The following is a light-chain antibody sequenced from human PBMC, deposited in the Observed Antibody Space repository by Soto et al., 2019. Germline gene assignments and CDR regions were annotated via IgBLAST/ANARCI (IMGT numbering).Light chain of an antibody. CDR3: QQSYSTPPWK. J-gene: IGKJ1*01. CDR2: AAS. Sequence: DIQMTQSPSSLSASVGDRVTITCRASQSIVTYLNWYLQKPGKAPKRLIYAASNLHIGVPSRFSGSGSGTDFTLTISSLQPEDFATYFCQQSYSTPPWKFGQGTKVEIK. V-gene: IGKV1-39*01. CDR1: QSIVTY.